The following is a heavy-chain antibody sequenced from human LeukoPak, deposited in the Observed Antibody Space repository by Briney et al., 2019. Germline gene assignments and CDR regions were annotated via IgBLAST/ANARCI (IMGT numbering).Heavy chain of an antibody. CDR1: GFTFSSYA. J-gene: IGHJ4*02. D-gene: IGHD6-19*01. CDR3: AKVPIGLRPGIAVAG. V-gene: IGHV3-23*01. Sequence: GGSLRLSCAASGFTFSSYAMSWVRQAPGKGLEWVSAISGSGGSTYYADSVKGRPTISRDNSKNTLYLQMNSLRAEDTAVYYCAKVPIGLRPGIAVAGWGQGTLVTVSS. CDR2: ISGSGGST.